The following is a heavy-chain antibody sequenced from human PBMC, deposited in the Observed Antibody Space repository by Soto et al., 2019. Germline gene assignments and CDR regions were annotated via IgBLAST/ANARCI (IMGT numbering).Heavy chain of an antibody. CDR3: ARARMTTVTTDYYYGMDV. CDR1: GGSISSYY. J-gene: IGHJ6*02. CDR2: IYYSGST. Sequence: SETLSLTCTVSGGSISSYYWSWIRQPPGKGLEWIGYIYYSGSTNYNPSLKSRVTISVDTSKNQFSLKLSSVTAADTAVYYCARARMTTVTTDYYYGMDVWGQGTTVTVSS. D-gene: IGHD4-4*01. V-gene: IGHV4-59*01.